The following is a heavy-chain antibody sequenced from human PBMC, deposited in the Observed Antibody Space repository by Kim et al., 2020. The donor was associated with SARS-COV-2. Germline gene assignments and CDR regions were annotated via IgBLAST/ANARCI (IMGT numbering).Heavy chain of an antibody. D-gene: IGHD6-13*01. J-gene: IGHJ4*02. V-gene: IGHV3-64D*09. CDR3: VKALAAAGTVEFYY. Sequence: ADSRKGQFTISRDNSKNTPYLQLGSLRAEDPAVYYCVKALAAAGTVEFYYWGQGTLVTVSS.